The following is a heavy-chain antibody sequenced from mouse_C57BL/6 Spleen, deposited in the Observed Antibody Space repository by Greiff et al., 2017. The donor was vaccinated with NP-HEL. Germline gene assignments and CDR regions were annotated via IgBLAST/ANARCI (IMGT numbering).Heavy chain of an antibody. V-gene: IGHV1-59*01. D-gene: IGHD1-1*01. CDR2: IDPYDSYT. Sequence: QVQLQQPGAELVRPGTSVKLSCKASGYTFTSYWMHWVKQRPGQGLEWIGVIDPYDSYTNYNQKFKGKATLTVDTSSSTAYMQLSSLPSEDSAVDYCAAPYYYGSSENPFAYWGQGTLVTVSA. J-gene: IGHJ3*01. CDR3: AAPYYYGSSENPFAY. CDR1: GYTFTSYW.